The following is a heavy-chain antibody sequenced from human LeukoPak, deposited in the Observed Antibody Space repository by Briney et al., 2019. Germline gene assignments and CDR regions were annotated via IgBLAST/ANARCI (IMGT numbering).Heavy chain of an antibody. Sequence: GGSLRLSCAASGFTFSTYGLHWFRQAPGKGLEWVAIISYDGRNEYYADSVKGRFTISRDNSKNTVYLQMDSLRAEDTALYYCARDRARYSSSWYFDYWGQGTLVAVSS. CDR2: ISYDGRNE. CDR1: GFTFSTYG. CDR3: ARDRARYSSSWYFDY. J-gene: IGHJ4*02. D-gene: IGHD6-13*01. V-gene: IGHV3-30*04.